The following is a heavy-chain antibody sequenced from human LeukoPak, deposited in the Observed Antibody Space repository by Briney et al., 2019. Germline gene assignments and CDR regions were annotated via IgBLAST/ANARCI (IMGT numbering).Heavy chain of an antibody. V-gene: IGHV4-59*08. D-gene: IGHD1-26*01. Sequence: SGTLSLTCTVSGGSISSYYWSWIRQRPGKGPEWVGYIYYSGSTRYNPSLKSRVTISVDTSKNQISLKLGSVTAADTAVYYCARHDVAGATTDYSQHWGQGTLVTVSS. J-gene: IGHJ1*01. CDR1: GGSISSYY. CDR2: IYYSGST. CDR3: ARHDVAGATTDYSQH.